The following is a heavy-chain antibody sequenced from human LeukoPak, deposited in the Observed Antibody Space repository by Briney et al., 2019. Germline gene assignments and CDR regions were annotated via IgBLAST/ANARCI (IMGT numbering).Heavy chain of an antibody. D-gene: IGHD3-9*01. J-gene: IGHJ6*02. Sequence: GGSLRLSCAASGFTFSDYNMNWVRQAPGKGLEWVSYITNGGSTIHHADSVKGRSTISRDNAKKTLYLQMNSLRAEDTAVYYCARSIGLTGGGVDVWGQGTTVTVSS. CDR1: GFTFSDYN. CDR3: ARSIGLTGGGVDV. CDR2: ITNGGSTI. V-gene: IGHV3-11*01.